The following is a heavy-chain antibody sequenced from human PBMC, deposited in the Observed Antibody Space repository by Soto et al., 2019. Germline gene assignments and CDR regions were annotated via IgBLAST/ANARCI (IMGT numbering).Heavy chain of an antibody. D-gene: IGHD1-26*01. J-gene: IGHJ3*02. CDR3: ARGIAGAASGRAFDI. CDR2: IYNSGST. V-gene: IGHV4-59*01. Sequence: PSETLSLTCTVSGGYISNDYWSWIRQPPGKELEWIGYIYNSGSTNYNPSLKSRVTISVDTSKNQFSLRLSSVTSAGTAVYYCARGIAGAASGRAFDIWGQGTMVTVSS. CDR1: GGYISNDY.